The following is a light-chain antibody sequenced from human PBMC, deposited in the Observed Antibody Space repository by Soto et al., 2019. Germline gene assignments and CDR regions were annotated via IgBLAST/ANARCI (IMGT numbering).Light chain of an antibody. CDR1: QSISRN. CDR2: AAS. V-gene: IGKV1-39*01. Sequence: DIQMTQSPSSLSASVGDRVTITCRASQSISRNLNWYQHKPGKAPQLLIYAASSLQNGVPSRFSGGGSWTEFTLSISSLQPEDFGTYYCQQSYTTASITFGQGTRLEIK. J-gene: IGKJ5*01. CDR3: QQSYTTASIT.